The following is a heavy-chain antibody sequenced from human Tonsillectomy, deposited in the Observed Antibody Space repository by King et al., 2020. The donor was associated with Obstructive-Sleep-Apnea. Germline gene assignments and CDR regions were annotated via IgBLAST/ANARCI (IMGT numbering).Heavy chain of an antibody. V-gene: IGHV3-30*02. J-gene: IGHJ4*02. CDR2: IRYDGSNK. D-gene: IGHD5-18*01. Sequence: VQLVESGGGVVQPGRSLRLSCAASGFTFSDYGMHWVRQAPGKGLEWVAFIRYDGSNKYYADSVKGRFKISRDNSKNTLYLQINSQRVDDTAVYYCAKDLGGYSYGYVDYWGQGTLVTVSS. CDR1: GFTFSDYG. CDR3: AKDLGGYSYGYVDY.